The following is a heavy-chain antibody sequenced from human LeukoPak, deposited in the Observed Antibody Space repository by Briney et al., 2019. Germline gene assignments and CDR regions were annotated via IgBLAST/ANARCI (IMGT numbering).Heavy chain of an antibody. J-gene: IGHJ4*02. CDR1: GGSITSGTYY. CDR3: ARDGTGWLGRLGYYFDY. D-gene: IGHD3-16*01. Sequence: PSETLSLTCTVSGGSITSGTYYWSWIRQPAGKGLEWIGRISASGSTNYNPSLKSRVTISVDTSKNQFSLKLSSVTAADTAVYYCARDGTGWLGRLGYYFDYWGQGTLVTVSS. CDR2: ISASGST. V-gene: IGHV4-61*02.